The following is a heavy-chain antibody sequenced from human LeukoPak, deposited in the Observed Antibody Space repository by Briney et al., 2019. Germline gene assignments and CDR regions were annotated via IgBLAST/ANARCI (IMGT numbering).Heavy chain of an antibody. CDR3: ARHVKGYFDWLSEFDP. CDR1: GGSISSYY. Sequence: SETLSLTCTVSGGSISSYYWSWIRQPPGKGLEWIGYIYYSGSTNYNPSLKSRVTISVDTSKNQFPLKLSSVTAADTAVYYCARHVKGYFDWLSEFDPWGQGTLVTVSS. V-gene: IGHV4-59*08. CDR2: IYYSGST. D-gene: IGHD3-9*01. J-gene: IGHJ5*02.